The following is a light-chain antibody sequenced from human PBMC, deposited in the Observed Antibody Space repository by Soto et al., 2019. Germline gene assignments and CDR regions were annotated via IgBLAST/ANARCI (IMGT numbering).Light chain of an antibody. Sequence: QSALTHPASVCGSPGQSITISCTGTSSDVGSYNLVSWYQHHSGKAPKLMVYEGSKRPSGVSNRFSGSKSGNTASLTISGLQAEDEADYYCCSYAGSSTYVFGTGTKVTVL. CDR2: EGS. J-gene: IGLJ1*01. V-gene: IGLV2-23*01. CDR3: CSYAGSSTYV. CDR1: SSDVGSYNL.